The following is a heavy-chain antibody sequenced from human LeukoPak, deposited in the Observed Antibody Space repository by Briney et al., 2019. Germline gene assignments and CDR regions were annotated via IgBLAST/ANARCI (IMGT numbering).Heavy chain of an antibody. CDR2: ISYDGSNK. CDR3: ARDRSHPSMVRGIKSHYYYYGMDV. J-gene: IGHJ6*02. Sequence: PGGSLRLSCAASGFTFSSYAMHWVRQAPGKGLEWVAVISYDGSNKYYADSVKGRFTISRDNSKNTLYLQMNSLRAEDTAVYYCARDRSHPSMVRGIKSHYYYYGMDVWGQGTTVTVSS. V-gene: IGHV3-30-3*01. D-gene: IGHD3-10*01. CDR1: GFTFSSYA.